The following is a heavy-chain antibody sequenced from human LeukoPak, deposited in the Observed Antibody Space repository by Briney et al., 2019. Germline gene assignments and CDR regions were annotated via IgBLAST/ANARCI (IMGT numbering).Heavy chain of an antibody. D-gene: IGHD3-22*01. Sequence: SGGSLRLSCAASGFTFSSYAMSWLRQAPGKGLEWVSAISGSGGSTYYADSVKGRFTISRDNSKNTLYLQMNSLRAEDTAVYYCAKGQLHYYDSSPYETGGQGTLVTVSS. V-gene: IGHV3-23*01. CDR1: GFTFSSYA. J-gene: IGHJ4*02. CDR2: ISGSGGST. CDR3: AKGQLHYYDSSPYET.